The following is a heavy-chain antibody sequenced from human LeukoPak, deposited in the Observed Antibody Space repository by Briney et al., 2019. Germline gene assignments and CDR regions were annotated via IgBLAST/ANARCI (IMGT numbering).Heavy chain of an antibody. CDR1: GGTFSSYA. J-gene: IGHJ4*02. V-gene: IGHV1-69*13. Sequence: ASVKVSCKASGGTFSSYAISWVRQAPGQGLEWMGGIIPIFGTANYAQKFQGRVTITADESTSTAYMELSSLRSEDTAVYYCARESYCGGDCYQNNWGQGTLVTVPS. CDR3: ARESYCGGDCYQNN. CDR2: IIPIFGTA. D-gene: IGHD2-21*02.